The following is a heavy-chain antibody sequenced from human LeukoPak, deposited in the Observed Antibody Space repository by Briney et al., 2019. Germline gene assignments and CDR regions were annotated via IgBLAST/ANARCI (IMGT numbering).Heavy chain of an antibody. V-gene: IGHV4-59*01. CDR3: ARGPIAVAGNQYYFDY. J-gene: IGHJ4*02. CDR2: IYYSGST. D-gene: IGHD6-19*01. Sequence: SETLSLTCTVSGGSISSYYWSWIRQPPGKGLEWIGYIYYSGSTNYNPSLRSRVTISGDTSKNQFSLNLSSVTAADTAVYYCARGPIAVAGNQYYFDYWGQGTLVTVSS. CDR1: GGSISSYY.